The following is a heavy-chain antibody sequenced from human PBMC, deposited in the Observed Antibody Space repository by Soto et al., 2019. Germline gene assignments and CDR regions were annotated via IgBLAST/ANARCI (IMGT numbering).Heavy chain of an antibody. V-gene: IGHV1-46*01. D-gene: IGHD3-16*02. CDR3: ARAFNSLRYFDY. CDR2: INPSGGST. CDR1: GYTFTSYY. J-gene: IGHJ4*02. Sequence: ASVKVSCKASGYTFTSYYMHWVRQAPGQGLEWMGIINPSGGSTSYAQKFQGRVTMTRDTSASTVYMELSSLRSEDTAVYYCARAFNSLRYFDYWGQGTLVTVSS.